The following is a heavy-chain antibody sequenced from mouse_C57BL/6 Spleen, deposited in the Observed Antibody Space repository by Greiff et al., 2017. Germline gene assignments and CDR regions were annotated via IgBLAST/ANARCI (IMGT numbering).Heavy chain of an antibody. J-gene: IGHJ2*01. CDR2: IYPGSGST. V-gene: IGHV1-55*01. D-gene: IGHD1-1*01. CDR3: ARRDYCGSFPYYFDY. CDR1: GYTFTSYW. Sequence: QVQLQQPGAELVKPGASVKMSCKASGYTFTSYWITWVKQRPGQGLEWIGDIYPGSGSTHYNEKFKSKATLTVDTSSSTAYMQLRILTSEDSAVYYCARRDYCGSFPYYFDYWGQGTTLTVSS.